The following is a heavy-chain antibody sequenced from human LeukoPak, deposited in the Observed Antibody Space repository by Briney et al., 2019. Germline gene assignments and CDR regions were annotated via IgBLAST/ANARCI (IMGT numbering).Heavy chain of an antibody. Sequence: GGSLRLSCAASGFTFSSYAMSWVRQAPGKGLEWVSAISGSGGSTYYADSVKGRFTISRDNSKKTLYLQMNSLRAEDTAVYYCAKMEYSSGWTAFDYWGQGTLVTVSS. CDR2: ISGSGGST. J-gene: IGHJ4*02. V-gene: IGHV3-23*01. CDR1: GFTFSSYA. D-gene: IGHD6-19*01. CDR3: AKMEYSSGWTAFDY.